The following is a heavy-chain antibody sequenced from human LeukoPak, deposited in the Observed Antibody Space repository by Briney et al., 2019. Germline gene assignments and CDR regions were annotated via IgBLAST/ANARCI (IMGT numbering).Heavy chain of an antibody. V-gene: IGHV1-2*02. CDR1: GYTFTGYY. CDR3: ARDLDVVVVAATSPFDY. CDR2: INPNSGGT. Sequence: GASVKVSCKASGYTFTGYYMHWVRQAPGQGLEWMGWINPNSGGTNYAQKFQGRVTMTRDTSISTAYMELSRLRSDDTAVYYCARDLDVVVVAATSPFDYWGQGTLVTVSS. J-gene: IGHJ4*02. D-gene: IGHD2-15*01.